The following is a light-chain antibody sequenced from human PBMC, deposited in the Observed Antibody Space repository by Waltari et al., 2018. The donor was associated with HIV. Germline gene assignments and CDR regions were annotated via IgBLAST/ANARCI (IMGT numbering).Light chain of an antibody. CDR3: AVWDDRLSGRL. J-gene: IGLJ2*01. Sequence: QSVLAQPRSVSGTPGQKVNISCSGRTSNVRNHYVSWYQQVTGVAPKLLIYRNNQRPSGVPDRFSGSKSGTSASLAISGLRTEDEAEYYCAVWDDRLSGRLFGGGTKVTVL. V-gene: IGLV1-47*01. CDR2: RNN. CDR1: TSNVRNHY.